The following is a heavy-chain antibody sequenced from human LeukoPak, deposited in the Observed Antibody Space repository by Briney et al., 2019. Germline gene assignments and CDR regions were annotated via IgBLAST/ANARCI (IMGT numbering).Heavy chain of an antibody. CDR1: GFTFSSYL. CDR3: ARGLNPAKLGLWTNIVY. J-gene: IGHJ4*02. V-gene: IGHV3-7*01. CDR2: IKQEVWEK. Sequence: GGSLGLSCASSGFTFSSYLMNWVRQAPGKGLEWVANIKQEVWEKYYVDSVKGGFIISRDNGKNSLYVQMNSLRVDDTAVYFCARGLNPAKLGLWTNIVYWPRRPLVTVSS. D-gene: IGHD7-27*01.